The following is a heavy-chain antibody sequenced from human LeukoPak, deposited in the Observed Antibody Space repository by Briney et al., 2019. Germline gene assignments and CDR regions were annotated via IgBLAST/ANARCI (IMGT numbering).Heavy chain of an antibody. CDR3: ARIHSLSYYYGMDV. J-gene: IGHJ6*02. CDR2: INAGNGNT. CDR1: GYTFTSYA. Sequence: GASVKVSCKASGYTFTSYAMHWVRQAPGQRLEWMGWINAGNGNTKYSQKFQGRVTITRDTSASTAYMELSSLRSEDTAVYYCARIHSLSYYYGMDVWGQGTTVTVSS. V-gene: IGHV1-3*01. D-gene: IGHD3-16*02.